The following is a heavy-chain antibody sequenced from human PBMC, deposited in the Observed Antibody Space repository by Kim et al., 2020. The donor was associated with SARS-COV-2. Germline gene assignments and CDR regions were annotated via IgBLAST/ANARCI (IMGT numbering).Heavy chain of an antibody. V-gene: IGHV3-23*01. CDR3: AKDLLTYYYDSSAPYNWFDP. CDR2: ISGSGGST. J-gene: IGHJ5*02. Sequence: GGSLRLSCAASGFTFSSYAMSWVRQAPGKGLEWVSAISGSGGSTYYADSVKGRFTISRDNSKNTLYLQMNSLRAEDTAVYYCAKDLLTYYYDSSAPYNWFDPWGQGTLVTVSS. CDR1: GFTFSSYA. D-gene: IGHD3-22*01.